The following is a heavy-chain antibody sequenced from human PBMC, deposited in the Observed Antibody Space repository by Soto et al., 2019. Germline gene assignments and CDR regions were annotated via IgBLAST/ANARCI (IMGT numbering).Heavy chain of an antibody. J-gene: IGHJ6*02. CDR3: VRMGFSGGGYLSYNYYGMDI. V-gene: IGHV5-51*03. CDR1: GYSFTKYW. D-gene: IGHD3-22*01. Sequence: EVQLVQSGAEVKEPGESLKISCKGSGYSFTKYWIGWVRQMPGKGLEWMAIIYPDESDTKYSPSFQGQVTISADNSISTAYLQWSSLKASDTAMYYCVRMGFSGGGYLSYNYYGMDIWGQGTTVTVSS. CDR2: IYPDESDT.